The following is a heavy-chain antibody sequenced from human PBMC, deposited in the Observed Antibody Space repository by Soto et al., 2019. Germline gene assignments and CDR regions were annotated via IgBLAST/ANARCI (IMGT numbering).Heavy chain of an antibody. CDR2: IYHSGST. Sequence: QVQLQESGPGLVKPSGTLSLTCAVSGGSISSSNWWSWVRQPPGKGLEWIGEIYHSGSTNYNPSHTRRVTQSVDKSKNQFSLKLSSVTAADTAVYYCARGRLGDYGDYLIDYWGQGTLVTVSS. CDR1: GGSISSSNW. D-gene: IGHD4-17*01. CDR3: ARGRLGDYGDYLIDY. V-gene: IGHV4-4*02. J-gene: IGHJ4*02.